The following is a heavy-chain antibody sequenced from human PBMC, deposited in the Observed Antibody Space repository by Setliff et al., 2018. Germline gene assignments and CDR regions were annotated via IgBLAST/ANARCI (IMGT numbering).Heavy chain of an antibody. V-gene: IGHV4-4*02. J-gene: IGHJ6*04. CDR3: AMDQGVV. CDR2: IDYRGST. D-gene: IGHD2-2*03. CDR1: GGSISSSNW. Sequence: PSETLSLTCAVSGGSISSSNWWSWVRQPPGKGLEWIGKIDYRGSTRYNPSLETRVSMSVDTSKNQFSLRLTSVTDADTAVYYCAMDQGVVWGKGTTVTVSS.